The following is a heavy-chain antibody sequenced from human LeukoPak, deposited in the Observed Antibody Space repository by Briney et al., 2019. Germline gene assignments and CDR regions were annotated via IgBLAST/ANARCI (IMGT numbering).Heavy chain of an antibody. J-gene: IGHJ3*02. D-gene: IGHD3-22*01. Sequence: SVKVSCKACVGTFSSHAISWVRQAPGQGLEWIGGIIPIFGTANYAQKFQRRVTITADKSTRTAYMELSSLRSEDTAVYYCASGYWDSSAYYYFRDVFDIWGRGTTVTISS. CDR1: VGTFSSHA. V-gene: IGHV1-69*06. CDR2: IIPIFGTA. CDR3: ASGYWDSSAYYYFRDVFDI.